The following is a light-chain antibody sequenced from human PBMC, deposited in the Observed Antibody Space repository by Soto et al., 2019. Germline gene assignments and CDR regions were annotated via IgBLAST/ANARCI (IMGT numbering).Light chain of an antibody. CDR1: QSISNW. V-gene: IGKV1-5*03. CDR3: QQYTSFYT. Sequence: DIQMTQSPSTLSASVGDRVTITCRASQSISNWLAWYQQKPGKAPKLLIYKASTLQSGVPSRFSGSGSGADFTLTISSLQPDDFGTYYCQQYTSFYTSGQGTKLEIK. CDR2: KAS. J-gene: IGKJ2*01.